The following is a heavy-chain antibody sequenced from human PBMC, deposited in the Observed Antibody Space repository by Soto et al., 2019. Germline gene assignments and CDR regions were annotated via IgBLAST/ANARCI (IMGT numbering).Heavy chain of an antibody. Sequence: GGSLRLSCAASGFIFRNYWMSWVRQAPGKGLEWVANIKQDGSDIYYVDSVKGRFTISRDNGRNSLYLQMNSLRVEDTAVYYGARAGSHNTLFDSWGQGTLVTVSS. V-gene: IGHV3-7*05. CDR1: GFIFRNYW. CDR2: IKQDGSDI. D-gene: IGHD3-10*01. CDR3: ARAGSHNTLFDS. J-gene: IGHJ4*02.